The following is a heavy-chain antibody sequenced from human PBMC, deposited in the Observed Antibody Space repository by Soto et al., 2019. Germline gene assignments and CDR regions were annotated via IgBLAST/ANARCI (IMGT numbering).Heavy chain of an antibody. CDR1: GGSISSSNW. Sequence: LTCAVSGGSISSSNWWSWVRQPPGKGLDWIGEIYHSGSTNYNPSLKSRDTISVDKSKNQFSLKLSSVTAADTAVYYCASGSVGDYDFWSGYGNWFDPWGQGTLVTVSS. CDR3: ASGSVGDYDFWSGYGNWFDP. V-gene: IGHV4-4*02. CDR2: IYHSGST. J-gene: IGHJ5*02. D-gene: IGHD3-3*01.